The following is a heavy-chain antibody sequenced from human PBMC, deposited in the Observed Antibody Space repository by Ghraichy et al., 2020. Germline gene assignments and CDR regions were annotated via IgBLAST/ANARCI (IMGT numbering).Heavy chain of an antibody. J-gene: IGHJ6*02. V-gene: IGHV1-8*01. D-gene: IGHD6-19*01. CDR3: ARGLTKIPWLRVVLYYYYGMDV. Sequence: ASVKVSCKASGYTFTSYDINWVRQATGQGLEWMGWMNPNSGNTGYAQKFQGRVTMTRNTSISTAYMELSSLRSEDTAVYYCARGLTKIPWLRVVLYYYYGMDVWGQGTTVTVSS. CDR2: MNPNSGNT. CDR1: GYTFTSYD.